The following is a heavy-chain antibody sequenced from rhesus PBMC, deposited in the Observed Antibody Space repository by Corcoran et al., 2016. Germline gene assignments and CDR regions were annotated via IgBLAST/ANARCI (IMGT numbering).Heavy chain of an antibody. Sequence: EVQLVQSGAEVKKPGASVKIPCKASGYTFTAHSLNRVRHAPGKGLEWMGRVDPEDGEADYAQKFQDRVTITADMSTDTAYMELSSLRSEDTAVYYCARAGVGGYYFDYWGQGVLVTVSS. CDR2: VDPEDGEA. CDR1: GYTFTAHS. CDR3: ARAGVGGYYFDY. J-gene: IGHJ4*01. D-gene: IGHD2-39*01. V-gene: IGHV1-111*02.